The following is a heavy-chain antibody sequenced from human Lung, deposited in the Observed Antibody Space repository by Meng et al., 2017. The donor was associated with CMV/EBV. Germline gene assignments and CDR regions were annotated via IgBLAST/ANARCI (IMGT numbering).Heavy chain of an antibody. CDR2: INPSGGST. Sequence: ASXXVSXKASGYTLSHYWMHWVRQDPGQGLEWVGIINPSGGSTTYAQKFQGRVVLTRDTSTSTVYMDLSSLRSEDRAVYYCARSGSTTSQQPGYFDLWGRGTLVTVSS. CDR1: GYTLSHYW. CDR3: ARSGSTTSQQPGYFDL. D-gene: IGHD2-2*01. V-gene: IGHV1-46*01. J-gene: IGHJ2*01.